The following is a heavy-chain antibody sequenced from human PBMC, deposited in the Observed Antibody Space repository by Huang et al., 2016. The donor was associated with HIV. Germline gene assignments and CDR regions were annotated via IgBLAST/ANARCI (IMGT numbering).Heavy chain of an antibody. CDR2: KSYDGRQE. V-gene: IGHV3-30*03. D-gene: IGHD3-16*01. CDR1: GFTFSSYG. J-gene: IGHJ3*02. Sequence: QVQLVESGGGVVQPGRSLRLSCAASGFTFSSYGMHWVRQAPGKGLEWVAVKSYDGRQEYYADSVRGRFTISRDNSEDTVYLQMNSLRPEDTAVYYCTRDYVVEDMATNALDIWGQGTKVTVFS. CDR3: TRDYVVEDMATNALDI.